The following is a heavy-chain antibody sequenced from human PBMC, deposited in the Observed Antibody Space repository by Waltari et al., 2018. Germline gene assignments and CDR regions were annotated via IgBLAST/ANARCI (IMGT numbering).Heavy chain of an antibody. J-gene: IGHJ4*02. Sequence: EVQLVESGGGLVQTGESLRLYCAAPGFSYSNYWMMLVRQAPGKGLEWVANIKYDGSESYYVDSVKGRFTISRDNAKNSLFLQMNSLRADDTGVYFCARNGNWDFDYWGQGTLVTVSS. CDR2: IKYDGSES. V-gene: IGHV3-7*01. CDR3: ARNGNWDFDY. D-gene: IGHD7-27*01. CDR1: GFSYSNYW.